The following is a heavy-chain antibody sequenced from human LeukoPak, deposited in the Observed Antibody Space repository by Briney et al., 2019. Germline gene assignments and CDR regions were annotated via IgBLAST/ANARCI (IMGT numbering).Heavy chain of an antibody. D-gene: IGHD3-22*01. CDR3: ARRDFDIGWFDP. CDR1: GGSISSTASY. V-gene: IGHV4-39*01. J-gene: IGHJ5*02. CDR2: IYYNGNT. Sequence: PSETLSLTCTVSGGSISSTASYWAWIRQPPGKGLEWIGGIYYNGNTYYHPSLKSRVTMSEDTSKNQFSLKLNSVTAADTAVYYCARRDFDIGWFDPWGQGILVTVSS.